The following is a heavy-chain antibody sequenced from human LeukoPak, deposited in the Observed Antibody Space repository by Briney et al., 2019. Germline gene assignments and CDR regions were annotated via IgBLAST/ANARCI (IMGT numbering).Heavy chain of an antibody. CDR3: ARDRLGYCSSTSCPYGMDV. Sequence: ASVKVSCKASGGTFIRYAISWVRQAPGQGLEWMGGIIPIFGTANYAQKFQGRVTITADESTSTAYMELSSLRSEDTAVYYCARDRLGYCSSTSCPYGMDVWGQGTTVTVSS. V-gene: IGHV1-69*13. J-gene: IGHJ6*02. CDR2: IIPIFGTA. D-gene: IGHD2-2*01. CDR1: GGTFIRYA.